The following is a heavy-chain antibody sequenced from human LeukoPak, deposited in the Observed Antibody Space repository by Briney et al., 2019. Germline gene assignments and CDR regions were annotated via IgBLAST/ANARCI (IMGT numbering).Heavy chain of an antibody. Sequence: GGSLRLSCAASGFTFSSYWMHWVRQAPGKGLVWISRINSDGSSTTYADSVKGRFAISRDNAKNTLFLQMNSLSPEDTAVYYCARDRSIEDAFDIWGQGTMVTVSS. D-gene: IGHD3-3*02. V-gene: IGHV3-74*03. J-gene: IGHJ3*02. CDR2: INSDGSST. CDR1: GFTFSSYW. CDR3: ARDRSIEDAFDI.